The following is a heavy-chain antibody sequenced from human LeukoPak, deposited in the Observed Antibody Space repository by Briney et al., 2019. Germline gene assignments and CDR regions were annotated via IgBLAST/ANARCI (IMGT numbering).Heavy chain of an antibody. CDR2: ISSTSRYT. D-gene: IGHD1-26*01. J-gene: IGHJ4*02. Sequence: GGSLRLSCAASGFTFSSYAMSWVRQAPGKGLEWVSSISSTSRYTYYADSVKGRFIISRDNAKNSLYLQMDSLRAEETAVYYCAREMVGASTKAIDYWGQGTLVTVSS. V-gene: IGHV3-21*01. CDR1: GFTFSSYA. CDR3: AREMVGASTKAIDY.